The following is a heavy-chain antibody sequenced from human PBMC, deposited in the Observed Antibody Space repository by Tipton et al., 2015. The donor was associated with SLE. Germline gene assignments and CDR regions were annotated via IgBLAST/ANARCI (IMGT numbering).Heavy chain of an antibody. V-gene: IGHV4-39*07. CDR3: ARRTSGYAPDY. J-gene: IGHJ4*02. Sequence: TLSLTCTVSGGSITSSGFYWGWFRPPPGKGQEWIGCIDYSGRTDYTPSLKSQLTISVDTSENQFSLKLNSVTAADTAFYYCARRTSGYAPDYWGQGTLVTVSS. CDR1: GGSITSSGFY. CDR2: IDYSGRT. D-gene: IGHD5-12*01.